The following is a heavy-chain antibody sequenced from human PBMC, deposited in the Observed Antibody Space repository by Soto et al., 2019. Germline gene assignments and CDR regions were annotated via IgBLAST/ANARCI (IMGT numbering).Heavy chain of an antibody. D-gene: IGHD3-10*01. Sequence: SETLSLTCAVSGYSISSGYYWGWIRQPPGKRLEWVGNIHHSGSTYYNPSLKSRVTISIDTSKNQFSLKLISVTAADTAVYYCARAWDTMVRGVIIMNYYGMDVWGQGTTVTVSS. CDR1: GYSISSGYY. J-gene: IGHJ6*02. CDR2: IHHSGST. CDR3: ARAWDTMVRGVIIMNYYGMDV. V-gene: IGHV4-38-2*01.